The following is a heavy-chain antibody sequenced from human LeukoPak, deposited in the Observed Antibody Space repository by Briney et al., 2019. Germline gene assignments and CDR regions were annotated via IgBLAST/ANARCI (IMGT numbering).Heavy chain of an antibody. CDR2: IHYGGSS. V-gene: IGHV4-59*08. J-gene: IGHJ5*02. Sequence: KSSETLSLTCSVSGGSMIPYYWKWIRQPPGKGLEWVGYIHYGGSSNYNPSLKSRVTISLDTAKNQVSLKLTSVTAADTPVYYCARSFAYSSSRFDPWGQGTLVTVSS. CDR1: GGSMIPYY. CDR3: ARSFAYSSSRFDP. D-gene: IGHD6-13*01.